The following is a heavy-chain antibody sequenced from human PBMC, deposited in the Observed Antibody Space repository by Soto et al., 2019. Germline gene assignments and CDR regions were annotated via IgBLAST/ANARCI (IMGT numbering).Heavy chain of an antibody. CDR3: ARAQLYCSGGSCYSHYFDY. J-gene: IGHJ4*02. V-gene: IGHV1-69*13. CDR2: IITIFGTA. Sequence: GASVKVSCKASGGTFSSYAISWVRQAPGQGLEWMGGIITIFGTANYAQKFQGRVTITADESTSTAYMELSSLRSEDTAVYYCARAQLYCSGGSCYSHYFDYWGQGTLVTVSS. CDR1: GGTFSSYA. D-gene: IGHD2-15*01.